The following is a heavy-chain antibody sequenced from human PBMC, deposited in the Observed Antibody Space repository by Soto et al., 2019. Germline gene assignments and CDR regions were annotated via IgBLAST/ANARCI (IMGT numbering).Heavy chain of an antibody. CDR1: GFTFSSYS. J-gene: IGHJ4*02. CDR2: ISSSSTYI. D-gene: IGHD6-13*01. V-gene: IGHV3-21*01. Sequence: EVQLVESGGGLDKPGGSLRLSCAASGFTFSSYSMNWVRQAPGKGLEWVSSISSSSTYIYYADSVKGRFTISRDNAKNSLYAQMNSLRAEDTAVYYCARAVAAASDYWGQGTLVTVSS. CDR3: ARAVAAASDY.